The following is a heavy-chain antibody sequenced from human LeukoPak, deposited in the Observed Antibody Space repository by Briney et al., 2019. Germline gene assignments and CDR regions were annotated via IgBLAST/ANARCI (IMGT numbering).Heavy chain of an antibody. CDR1: GFTFSSYG. V-gene: IGHV3-30*03. Sequence: GGSLRLSCAASGFTFSSYGMHWVRQAPGKGLEWVAVISYDGSNKYYADSVKGRFTISRDNAKNSLYLQMNSLRADDTAVYYCAGVDAAMPDAFDIWGQGTTVTVSS. CDR2: ISYDGSNK. CDR3: AGVDAAMPDAFDI. D-gene: IGHD5-18*01. J-gene: IGHJ3*02.